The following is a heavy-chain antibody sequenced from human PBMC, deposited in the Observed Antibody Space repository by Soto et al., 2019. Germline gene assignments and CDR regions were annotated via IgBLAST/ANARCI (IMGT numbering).Heavy chain of an antibody. CDR3: ARSDADRREWVGPVDY. Sequence: EVQLVESGGGLVKPGGSLRLSCAASGFTFSSYSMNWVRQAPGKGLEWVSSISSSSSYIYYADSVKGRFTISRDDAKSSLYLQMTSLRAEDTAVYYCARSDADRREWVGPVDYWGQGTLVPVSS. CDR1: GFTFSSYS. V-gene: IGHV3-21*01. J-gene: IGHJ4*02. CDR2: ISSSSSYI. D-gene: IGHD3-3*01.